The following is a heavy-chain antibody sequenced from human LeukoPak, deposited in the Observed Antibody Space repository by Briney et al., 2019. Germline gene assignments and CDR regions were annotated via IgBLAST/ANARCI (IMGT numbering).Heavy chain of an antibody. Sequence: RASETLSLTCAVYGGSFSGYYWSWIRQPPGKGLEWASAISGTGRSTYYADSVKGRFTISRDNSKNTLYLQMNTLRAEDTAVYYCAKGPDYDFWSGYSDEYFHHWGQGTLVTVSS. CDR3: AKGPDYDFWSGYSDEYFHH. CDR2: ISGTGRST. V-gene: IGHV3-23*01. D-gene: IGHD3-3*01. J-gene: IGHJ1*01. CDR1: GGSFSGYY.